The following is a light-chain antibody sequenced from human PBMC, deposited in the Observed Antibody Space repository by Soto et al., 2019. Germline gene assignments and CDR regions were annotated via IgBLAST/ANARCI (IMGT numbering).Light chain of an antibody. Sequence: EIVMTQYPATLSVSPGERYTLSCMASQSVSSNLAWYQQKPGQAPRLLIYGASTRATGIPARFSGSGSGTEFTLTISSLQSEDFAVYYCQQYNNWPRTVGQGTKVEIK. J-gene: IGKJ1*01. V-gene: IGKV3-15*01. CDR2: GAS. CDR3: QQYNNWPRT. CDR1: QSVSSN.